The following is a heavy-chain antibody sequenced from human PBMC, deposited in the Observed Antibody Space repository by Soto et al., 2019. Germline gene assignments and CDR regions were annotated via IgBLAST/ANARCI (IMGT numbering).Heavy chain of an antibody. CDR1: GGTFNSYT. J-gene: IGHJ6*02. V-gene: IGHV1-69*01. D-gene: IGHD2-2*01. CDR2: IFPIFGSA. Sequence: QVQLVQSGAEVKNPGSSVKVSCKASGGTFNSYTISWVRQAPGQGLEWMGGIFPIFGSANYAQKFQGRVTITADQSTTTAYMELSSLRSEDTAMYYCARGRRVVVPGGTTDYQCHYFGMDDWGQGTTVNVSS. CDR3: ARGRRVVVPGGTTDYQCHYFGMDD.